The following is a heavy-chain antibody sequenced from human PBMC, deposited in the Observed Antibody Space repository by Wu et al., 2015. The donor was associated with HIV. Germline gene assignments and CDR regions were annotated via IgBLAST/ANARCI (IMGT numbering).Heavy chain of an antibody. CDR2: IIPIFGTA. D-gene: IGHD3-16*01. V-gene: IGHV1-69*13. CDR1: GGTFSSYA. CDR3: AVNYVWGSPERGGMDV. Sequence: QVQLVQSGAEVKKPGSSVKVSCKASGGTFSSYAISWVRQAPGQGLEWMGRIIPIFGTANYAQKFQGRVTITADESTSTAYMELSSPRSEDTAVYYCAVNYVWGSPERGGMDVWGQGTTVTVSS. J-gene: IGHJ6*02.